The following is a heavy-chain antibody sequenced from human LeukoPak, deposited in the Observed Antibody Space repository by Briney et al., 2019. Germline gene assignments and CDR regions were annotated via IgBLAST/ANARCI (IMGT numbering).Heavy chain of an antibody. D-gene: IGHD5-12*01. CDR1: GFIFTSFS. Sequence: GGSLRLSCAASGFIFTSFSMNWVRQAPGKGLEWVSYISSSSSTIYYADSVKGRFTISRDNAKNSLYLQMNSLRAEDTAVYYCAIRKSGNAIDYWGQGTLVTVSS. V-gene: IGHV3-48*01. CDR2: ISSSSSTI. CDR3: AIRKSGNAIDY. J-gene: IGHJ4*02.